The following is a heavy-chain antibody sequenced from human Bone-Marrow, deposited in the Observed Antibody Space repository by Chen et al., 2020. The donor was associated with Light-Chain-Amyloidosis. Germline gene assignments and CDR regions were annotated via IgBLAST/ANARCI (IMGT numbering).Heavy chain of an antibody. Sequence: EMQLVESGGGLVQPGGSLRLSCAASGFTFNSYWMTWVRQVPGKGPEWVANMNRDGSKSYYVDSVQGRFIISRDNAKNSLFLQMNNVRAEDTAVYYCARDINHAYNGMYYDAFDVWGHGTMVTVSS. CDR2: MNRDGSKS. CDR1: GFTFNSYW. CDR3: ARDINHAYNGMYYDAFDV. V-gene: IGHV3-7*03. D-gene: IGHD1-26*01. J-gene: IGHJ3*01.